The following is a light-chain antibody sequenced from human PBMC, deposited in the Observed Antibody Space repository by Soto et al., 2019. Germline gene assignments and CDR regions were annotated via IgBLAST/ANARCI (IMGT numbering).Light chain of an antibody. V-gene: IGLV1-40*01. CDR2: DNS. CDR1: SSNIGAGYD. Sequence: QSVLTQPPSVSGAPGQRVTISCTGSSSNIGAGYDVHWYQQLPGTAPKLLIYDNSNRPSGVPDRFSGSKSGTSASLAITGLQAEDEADYHCQSYDSSLSGWVFGGGTKLTVL. CDR3: QSYDSSLSGWV. J-gene: IGLJ3*02.